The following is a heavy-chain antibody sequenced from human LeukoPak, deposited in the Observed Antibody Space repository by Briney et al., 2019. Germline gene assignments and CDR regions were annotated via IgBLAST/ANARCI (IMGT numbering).Heavy chain of an antibody. CDR1: GFTFSSYW. V-gene: IGHV3-7*01. CDR3: ARVFTGYYYYYMDV. CDR2: IKQGGSEK. D-gene: IGHD4-11*01. J-gene: IGHJ6*03. Sequence: PGGSLRLSCAASGFTFSSYWMSWVRQAPGKGLEWVANIKQGGSEKYYVDSVKGRFTISRGNAKNSLYLQMNSLRAEDTAVYYCARVFTGYYYYYMDVWGKGTTVTVSS.